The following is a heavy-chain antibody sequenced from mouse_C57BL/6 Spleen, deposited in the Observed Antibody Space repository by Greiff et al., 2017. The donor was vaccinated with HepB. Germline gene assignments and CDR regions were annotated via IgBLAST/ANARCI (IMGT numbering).Heavy chain of an antibody. CDR1: GYSITSGYY. CDR3: ARGSLYDYDGSYFDY. Sequence: EVKLQESGPGLVKPSQSLSLTCSVTGYSITSGYYWNWIRQFPGNKLEWMGYISYDGSNNYNPSLKNRISITRDTSKNQFFLKLNSVTTEDTATYYCARGSLYDYDGSYFDYWGQGTTLTVSS. J-gene: IGHJ2*01. V-gene: IGHV3-6*01. CDR2: ISYDGSN. D-gene: IGHD2-4*01.